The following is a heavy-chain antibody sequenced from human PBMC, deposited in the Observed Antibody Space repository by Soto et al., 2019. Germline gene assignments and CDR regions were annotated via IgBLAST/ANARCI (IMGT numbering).Heavy chain of an antibody. CDR2: ISYGGSNK. V-gene: IGHV3-30*03. Sequence: PGGSLRLSCAASGFTFSTYGMHWVRQAPGKGLEWVAVISYGGSNKYYADSVKGRFTISRDNSKNTLYLQVTSLRVEDTAVYYCAREYSLAVLAPGYWGQGTLVTVSS. D-gene: IGHD2-8*02. CDR1: GFTFSTYG. J-gene: IGHJ4*02. CDR3: AREYSLAVLAPGY.